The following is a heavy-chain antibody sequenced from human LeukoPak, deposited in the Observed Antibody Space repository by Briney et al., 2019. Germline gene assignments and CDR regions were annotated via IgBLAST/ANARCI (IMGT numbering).Heavy chain of an antibody. D-gene: IGHD4-17*01. CDR2: MNPNSGNT. V-gene: IGHV1-8*01. J-gene: IGHJ6*02. CDR1: GYTFTSYD. Sequence: ASVKVSCKASGYTFTSYDINWVRQATGQGLEWMGWMNPNSGNTGYAQKFQGRVTMTRNTSISTAYMELSSLRSEDTAVYYCARGPPNYGDYGGYYYYGMDVWGQGTTVTVSS. CDR3: ARGPPNYGDYGGYYYYGMDV.